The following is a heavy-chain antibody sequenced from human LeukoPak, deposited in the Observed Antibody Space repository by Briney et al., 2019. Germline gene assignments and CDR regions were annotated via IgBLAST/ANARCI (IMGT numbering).Heavy chain of an antibody. CDR1: GYTLTSFS. D-gene: IGHD5-18*01. CDR2: ISAYNGDT. CDR3: ARVDTAMVIDY. Sequence: GASVKVSCKASGYTLTSFSVSWVRQAPGQGLEWMGRISAYNGDTNYAQKLQGRVTMTTDTSTNTAYMELRSLRSDDTAVYYCARVDTAMVIDYWGQGTLVTVSS. J-gene: IGHJ4*02. V-gene: IGHV1-18*01.